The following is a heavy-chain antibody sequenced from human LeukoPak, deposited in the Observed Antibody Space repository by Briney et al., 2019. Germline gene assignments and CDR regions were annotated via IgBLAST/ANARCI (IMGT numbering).Heavy chain of an antibody. CDR3: AKDSRGDFVVVVAATVLDY. V-gene: IGHV3-23*01. CDR1: GFTFSSYA. D-gene: IGHD2-15*01. Sequence: GGSLRLSCAASGFTFSSYAMSWVRQAPGKGLEWVSAISGSGGSTYYADSVKGRFTISRDNSKNTLYLQMNSLRAEDTAVYYGAKDSRGDFVVVVAATVLDYWGQGTLVTVSS. J-gene: IGHJ4*02. CDR2: ISGSGGST.